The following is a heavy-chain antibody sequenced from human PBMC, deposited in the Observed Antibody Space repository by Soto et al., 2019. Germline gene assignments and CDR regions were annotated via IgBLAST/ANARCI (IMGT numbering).Heavy chain of an antibody. CDR3: AFGNLSYYFDY. J-gene: IGHJ4*02. CDR1: GFTFSVFG. CDR2: IWYDGSDK. Sequence: GGSLGLSCAASGFTFSVFGMHGVRQAPGKGLEWVAIIWYDGSDKYYADSVKGRFTISRDNSKNTLYLQMNSLRAEDTAVYHCAFGNLSYYFDYWGQGTPVTVSS. V-gene: IGHV3-33*01. D-gene: IGHD3-16*01.